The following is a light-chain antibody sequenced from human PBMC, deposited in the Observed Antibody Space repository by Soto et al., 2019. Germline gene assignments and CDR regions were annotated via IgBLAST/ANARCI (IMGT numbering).Light chain of an antibody. CDR2: SAS. CDR1: QGIRND. J-gene: IGKJ1*01. CDR3: LQHNNYPLT. V-gene: IGKV1-17*01. Sequence: DIQMTQSPSSLSASVGDRVTITCRASQGIRNDLVWYQQEPGRAPRRLIYSASRLQSGFPLRLSGRGLWTELTLTFRSLQPEDFATYYCLQHNNYPLTFGQGTKVEIK.